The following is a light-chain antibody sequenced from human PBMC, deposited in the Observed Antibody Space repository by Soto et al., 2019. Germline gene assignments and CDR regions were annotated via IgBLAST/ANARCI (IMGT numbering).Light chain of an antibody. CDR1: QNVSNW. V-gene: IGKV1-5*03. CDR3: QQYSKEST. J-gene: IGKJ2*01. Sequence: DVEMTQSPSTLPTSIGDRVTINCRASQNVSNWLGWYQQKPGKAPKLLIYKASRLESWVPSRFSASGSGTDFTLTINSLKSDDFATYFCQQYSKESTFGQGTKLEIK. CDR2: KAS.